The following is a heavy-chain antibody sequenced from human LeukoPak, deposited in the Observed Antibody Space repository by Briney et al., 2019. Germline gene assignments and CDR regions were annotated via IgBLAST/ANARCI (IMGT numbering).Heavy chain of an antibody. CDR1: GGSISSSSYY. D-gene: IGHD3-22*01. CDR2: IYYSGST. Sequence: SETLSLTCTVSGGSISSSSYYWSWIRQHPGKGLEWIGYIYYSGSTYYNPSLKSRVTISVDTSKNQFSLKLSSVTAADTAVYYCARGNDSSVWIIAFDIWGQGTMVTVSS. V-gene: IGHV4-31*03. J-gene: IGHJ3*02. CDR3: ARGNDSSVWIIAFDI.